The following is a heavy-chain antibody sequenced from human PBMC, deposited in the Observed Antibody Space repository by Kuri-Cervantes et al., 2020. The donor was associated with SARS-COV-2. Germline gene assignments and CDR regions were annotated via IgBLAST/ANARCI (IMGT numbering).Heavy chain of an antibody. CDR2: ISSSSSYT. J-gene: IGHJ6*02. CDR3: ARGELTGGNYYYGMDV. CDR1: GFTFSDYY. D-gene: IGHD7-27*01. V-gene: IGHV3-11*05. Sequence: GESLKISCAASGFTFSDYYMSWIRQAPGKGLEWVSYISSSSSYTNYADSVKGRFTISRDNAKNSLYLQMNSLRAEDTAVYYCARGELTGGNYYYGMDVWGQGTTVTVSS.